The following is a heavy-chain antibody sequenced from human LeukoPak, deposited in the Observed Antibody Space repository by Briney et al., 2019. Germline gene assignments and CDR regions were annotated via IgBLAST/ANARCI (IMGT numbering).Heavy chain of an antibody. CDR2: IIPIFGIA. CDR1: VGTFSSYA. V-gene: IGHV1-69*04. CDR3: ARADSSGETDY. J-gene: IGHJ4*02. D-gene: IGHD3-22*01. Sequence: SVKVSCKASVGTFSSYAVSWVRQAPGQGLEWMGRIIPIFGIANYAQKFQGRVTITADKSTSTAYMELSSLRSEDTAVYYCARADSSGETDYWGQGTLVTVSS.